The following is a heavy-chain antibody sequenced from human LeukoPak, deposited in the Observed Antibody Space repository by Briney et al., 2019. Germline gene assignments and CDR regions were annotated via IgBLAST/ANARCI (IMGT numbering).Heavy chain of an antibody. CDR2: IYYSGST. CDR3: ARASLRYFDWLPSYFDY. D-gene: IGHD3-9*01. Sequence: PSETLSLTCSVSGDSISRYYWSWIRQPPGKGLEWIGYIYYSGSTNYNPSLKSRVTISVDTSKNQFSLKLSSVTAADTAVYYCARASLRYFDWLPSYFDYWGQGTLVTVSS. J-gene: IGHJ4*02. CDR1: GDSISRYY. V-gene: IGHV4-59*01.